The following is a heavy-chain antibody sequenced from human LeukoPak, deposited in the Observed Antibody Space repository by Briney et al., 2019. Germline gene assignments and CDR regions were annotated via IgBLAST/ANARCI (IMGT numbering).Heavy chain of an antibody. Sequence: GGSLRLSCAASGFTFRNYAMTWGRQAPRKGLEWVSVIVASGADTYYSDSVKGRFTVSRDNSQNTLFLHMSSLRAEDTAVYFCARRPRDTSGYYLGAYHDWGQGTTVTVSS. D-gene: IGHD3-22*01. CDR2: IVASGADT. V-gene: IGHV3-23*01. CDR1: GFTFRNYA. J-gene: IGHJ3*01. CDR3: ARRPRDTSGYYLGAYHD.